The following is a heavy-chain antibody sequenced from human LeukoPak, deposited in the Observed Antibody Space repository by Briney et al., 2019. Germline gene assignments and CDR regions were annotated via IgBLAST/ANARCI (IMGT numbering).Heavy chain of an antibody. CDR3: AKNPHHDDDADEGFDY. J-gene: IGHJ4*02. CDR2: ISYTGNT. Sequence: SETLSLTCTVSGDSFRSSLNYWGWIRQPPGKGLEWIGQISYTGNTYYNPSLKSRVTISLDTSKNQFSLNLSSVTAADTAIYYCAKNPHHDDDADEGFDYWGQGTLVTVSS. D-gene: IGHD3-16*01. CDR1: GDSFRSSLNY. V-gene: IGHV4-39*07.